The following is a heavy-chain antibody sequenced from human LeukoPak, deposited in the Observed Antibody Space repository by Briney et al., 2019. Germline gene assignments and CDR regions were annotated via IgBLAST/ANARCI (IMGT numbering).Heavy chain of an antibody. CDR3: AKGYLTAAAGKAPPFDY. CDR2: ISYDGSNK. Sequence: QPGRSLRLSCAASGFTFSSYAMHWVRQAPGKGLEWVAVISYDGSNKYYADSVKGRFTISRDNSKNTLYLQMNSLRAEDTAVYYCAKGYLTAAAGKAPPFDYWGQGTLVTVSS. V-gene: IGHV3-30-3*01. J-gene: IGHJ4*02. CDR1: GFTFSSYA. D-gene: IGHD6-13*01.